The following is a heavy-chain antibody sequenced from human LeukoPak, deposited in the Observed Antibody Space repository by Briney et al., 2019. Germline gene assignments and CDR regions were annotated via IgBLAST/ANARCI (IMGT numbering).Heavy chain of an antibody. D-gene: IGHD2-2*01. J-gene: IGHJ6*04. Sequence: SETLSLTCAVSGYSISSGYYWGWIRQPPGKGLEWIGSIYHSGSTYYNPSLKSRVTISEDTSKNQFSLKLSSVTAADTAVYYCAGGSRWENQLLPDDWGKGTQVTVSS. CDR3: AGGSRWENQLLPDD. V-gene: IGHV4-38-2*01. CDR2: IYHSGST. CDR1: GYSISSGYY.